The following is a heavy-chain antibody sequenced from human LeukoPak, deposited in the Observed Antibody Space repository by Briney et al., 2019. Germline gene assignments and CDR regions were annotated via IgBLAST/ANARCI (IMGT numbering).Heavy chain of an antibody. Sequence: GGSLRLSCAASGFTFSAYSMNWVRQAPGKGLEWVSSISYSSDYIYYADSVKGRFTISRDNAKNSLYLQMNSLRAEDTAVYYCARDLYASGSFWGQGTLVTVS. CDR1: GFTFSAYS. CDR2: ISYSSDYI. V-gene: IGHV3-21*01. D-gene: IGHD3-10*01. CDR3: ARDLYASGSF. J-gene: IGHJ4*02.